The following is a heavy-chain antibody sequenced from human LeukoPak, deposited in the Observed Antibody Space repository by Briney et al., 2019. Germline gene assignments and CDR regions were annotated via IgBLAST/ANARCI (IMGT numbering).Heavy chain of an antibody. J-gene: IGHJ3*02. CDR1: GYSFCSYG. CDR2: ISAYNDNT. V-gene: IGHV1-18*01. D-gene: IGHD3-22*01. CDR3: ARDSPEDFYDSSGSYDFDI. Sequence: ASVKVSCKASGYSFCSYGISWVRQAPGQGLEWMGWISAYNDNTKFAQNFQGRVTMTTDTPTSTAYMELRSLRSDDTAVYYCARDSPEDFYDSSGSYDFDIWGQGTMVTVSS.